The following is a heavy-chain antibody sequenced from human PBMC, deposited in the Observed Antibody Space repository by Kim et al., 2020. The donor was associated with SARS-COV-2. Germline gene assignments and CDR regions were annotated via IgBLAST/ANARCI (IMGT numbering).Heavy chain of an antibody. D-gene: IGHD2-2*01. Sequence: SVKVSCKASGGSFSSYGITWVRQPPGQGLEWMGRIIPILDIVNYAQKFKGRVTMTADKSTGTAYMELSSLTSEDTPIYYCARGGRSTTSDGCYHGMDVW. J-gene: IGHJ6*01. CDR3: ARGGRSTTSDGCYHGMDV. CDR1: GGSFSSYG. CDR2: IIPILDIV. V-gene: IGHV1-69*04.